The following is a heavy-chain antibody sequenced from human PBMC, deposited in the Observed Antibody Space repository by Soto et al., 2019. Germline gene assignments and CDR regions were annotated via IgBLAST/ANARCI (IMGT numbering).Heavy chain of an antibody. Sequence: LRLSSAASGFTFSSCAMGWCRQAPGKGLEWVSDIIDSGGSTYYADSVKGRFTISRDNSKSTLYLQMNSLRAEDTALYYCAKGRSYYYYYGVDVWGQGTTVTVSS. CDR2: IIDSGGST. CDR1: GFTFSSCA. CDR3: AKGRSYYYYYGVDV. V-gene: IGHV3-23*01. J-gene: IGHJ6*02.